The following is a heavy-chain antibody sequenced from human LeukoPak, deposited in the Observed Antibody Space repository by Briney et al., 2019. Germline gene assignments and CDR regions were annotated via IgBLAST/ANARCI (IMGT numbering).Heavy chain of an antibody. D-gene: IGHD6-19*01. CDR2: INWDGGST. Sequence: PGGSLRLSCAASGVTFDDYGMSWARQAPGKGLEWVSGINWDGGSTGYADSVKGRFTISRDNAKNFLYLQMNSLRAEDTALYYCARTVSSAGWSDDAFDIWGQGTMVTVSS. J-gene: IGHJ3*02. CDR1: GVTFDDYG. CDR3: ARTVSSAGWSDDAFDI. V-gene: IGHV3-20*04.